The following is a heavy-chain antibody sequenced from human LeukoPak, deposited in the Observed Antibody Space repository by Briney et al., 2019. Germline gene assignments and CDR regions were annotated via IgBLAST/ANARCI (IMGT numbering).Heavy chain of an antibody. CDR1: GGSFSGYY. CDR3: ARVKAVAGYFFDY. Sequence: SETLSLTCAVYGGSFSGYYWSWIRQPPGKGLEWIGEINHSGSTNYNPSLKSRVTISVGTSKNQFSLKLSSVTAADTAVYYCARVKAVAGYFFDYWGQGTLVTVSS. J-gene: IGHJ4*02. V-gene: IGHV4-34*01. D-gene: IGHD6-19*01. CDR2: INHSGST.